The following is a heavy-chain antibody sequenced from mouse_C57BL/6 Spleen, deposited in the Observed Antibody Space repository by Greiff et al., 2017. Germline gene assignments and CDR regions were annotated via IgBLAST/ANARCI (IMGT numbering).Heavy chain of an antibody. CDR3: ERLYYGNYYAMDY. J-gene: IGHJ4*01. Sequence: EVMLVESGGDLVKPGGSLKLSCAASGFTFSSYGMSWVRQTPDKRLEWVATISSGGSYTYYPDSVKGRFTISRDNAKNTLYLQMSSLKSEDTAMYYCERLYYGNYYAMDYWGQGTSVTVSS. CDR1: GFTFSSYG. CDR2: ISSGGSYT. D-gene: IGHD2-1*01. V-gene: IGHV5-6*01.